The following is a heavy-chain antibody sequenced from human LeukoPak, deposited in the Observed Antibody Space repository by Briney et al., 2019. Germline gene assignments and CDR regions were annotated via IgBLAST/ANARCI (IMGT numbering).Heavy chain of an antibody. CDR1: GFTFSSYA. J-gene: IGHJ4*02. Sequence: GGSLRLSCAASGFTFSSYAMSWVRQAPGKGLEWVSAISGSGGSTYYADSVKGRFTTSRDNSKNTLYLQMNSLRAEDTAVYYCAQTPYVVVPAAMLGPDYWGQGTLVTVSS. D-gene: IGHD2-2*01. CDR2: ISGSGGST. CDR3: AQTPYVVVPAAMLGPDY. V-gene: IGHV3-23*01.